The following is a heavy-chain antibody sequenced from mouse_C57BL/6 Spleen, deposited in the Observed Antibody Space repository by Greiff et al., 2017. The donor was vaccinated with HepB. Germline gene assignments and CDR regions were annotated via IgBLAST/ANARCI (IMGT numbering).Heavy chain of an antibody. CDR3: ARRDYDYDEGAFDY. D-gene: IGHD2-4*01. Sequence: VQLQQPGAELVRPGTSVKLSCKASGYTFTSYWMHWVKQRPGQGLEWIGVIDPSDSYTNYNQKFKGKATLTVDTSSSTAYMQLSSLTSEDSAVYYCARRDYDYDEGAFDYWGQGTTLTVSS. V-gene: IGHV1-59*01. CDR2: IDPSDSYT. CDR1: GYTFTSYW. J-gene: IGHJ2*01.